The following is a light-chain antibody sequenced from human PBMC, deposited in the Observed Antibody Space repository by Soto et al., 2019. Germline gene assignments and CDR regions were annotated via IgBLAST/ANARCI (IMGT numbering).Light chain of an antibody. Sequence: EIVLTQSPGTLSLSPGERATLSCRASQSVSSNYLAWYQQKPGQAPRLLIYGASSRATGIPDGFSGSGSGTAFTLTISSLEPEDCAVCYCHQYGSLYTFGQGTKVEIK. CDR3: HQYGSLYT. J-gene: IGKJ2*01. CDR1: QSVSSNY. V-gene: IGKV3-20*01. CDR2: GAS.